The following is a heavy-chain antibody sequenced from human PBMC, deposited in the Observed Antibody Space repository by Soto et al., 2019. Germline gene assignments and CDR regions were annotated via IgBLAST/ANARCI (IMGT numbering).Heavy chain of an antibody. Sequence: QVQLVQSGAEVKKPGASVKVSCKTSGFNFFNYGYTWVRQAPGQGLEWVGCIRAFSGRKDYAPKFQGRVTLTADTSTSTAYMELGSLTSDDTAVYYCARTSSTANFEGWGQGALVTVS. D-gene: IGHD2-21*02. CDR3: ARTSSTANFEG. CDR1: GFNFFNYG. V-gene: IGHV1-18*01. CDR2: IRAFSGRK. J-gene: IGHJ4*02.